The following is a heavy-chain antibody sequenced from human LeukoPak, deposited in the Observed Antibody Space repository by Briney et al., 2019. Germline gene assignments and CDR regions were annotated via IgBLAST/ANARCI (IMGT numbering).Heavy chain of an antibody. D-gene: IGHD2-2*01. CDR2: IRYDGSNK. J-gene: IGHJ4*02. CDR1: GFTFSSYG. Sequence: GGTLRLSCAASGFTFSSYGLSWVRQAPGKGLEWVAFIRYDGSNKYYADSVKGRFTISRDNSKNTLYLQMNSLRAEDTAVYYCAKVDCSSTSCWAFDYWGQGTLVTVSS. V-gene: IGHV3-30*02. CDR3: AKVDCSSTSCWAFDY.